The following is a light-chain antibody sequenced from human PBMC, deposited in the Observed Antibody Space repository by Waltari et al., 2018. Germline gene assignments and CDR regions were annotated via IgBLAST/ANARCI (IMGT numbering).Light chain of an antibody. V-gene: IGLV2-14*03. Sequence: QSSLPPPASVSWSPGQSITISCTATSADVGNFASVSWYQQYPGKAPKLMIYAVSKRPSGVSDRFSGSKSGSTASLTISGLQAEDEADYYCALYTSRGVFGGGTKLTVL. CDR1: SADVGNFAS. CDR2: AVS. J-gene: IGLJ3*02. CDR3: ALYTSRGV.